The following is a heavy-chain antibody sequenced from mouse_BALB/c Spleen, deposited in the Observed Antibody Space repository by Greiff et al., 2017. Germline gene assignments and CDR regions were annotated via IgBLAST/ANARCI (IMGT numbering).Heavy chain of an antibody. CDR3: ARSPPFCACGSSSFAY. CDR1: GYTFTSYV. V-gene: IGHV1-14*01. Sequence: EVQLQQSGPELVKPGASVKMSCKASGYTFTSYVMHWVKQKPGQGLEWIGYINPYNDGTKYNEKFKGKATLTSDKSSSTAYMELSSLTSEDSAVYYCARSPPFCACGSSSFAYWGQGTLVTVSA. J-gene: IGHJ3*01. CDR2: INPYNDGT. D-gene: IGHD1-1*01.